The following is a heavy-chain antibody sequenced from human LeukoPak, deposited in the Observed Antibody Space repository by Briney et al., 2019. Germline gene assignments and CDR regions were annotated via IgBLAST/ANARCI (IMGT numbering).Heavy chain of an antibody. CDR2: ISSSSSYI. CDR1: GFTFSSYS. V-gene: IGHV3-21*04. CDR3: AKSISIAAADSLFDY. Sequence: GESLRLSCAASGFTFSSYSMNWVRQAPGKGLEWVSSISSSSSYIYYADSVKGRFTISRDNSKNTLYLQMNSLRAEDTAVYYCAKSISIAAADSLFDYWGQGTLVTVSS. D-gene: IGHD6-13*01. J-gene: IGHJ4*02.